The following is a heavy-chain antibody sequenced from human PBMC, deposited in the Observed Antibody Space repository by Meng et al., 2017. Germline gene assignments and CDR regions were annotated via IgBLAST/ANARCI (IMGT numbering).Heavy chain of an antibody. Sequence: EVLVVESGGGLVQPGGALRLSCAASGFTFSSYAMHWVRQAPGKGLEYVSAISSNGGSTYYANSVKGRFTISRDNSKNTLYLQMGSLRAEDMAVYYCARIAAAGGDYWGQGTLVTVSS. CDR1: GFTFSSYA. CDR3: ARIAAAGGDY. D-gene: IGHD6-13*01. V-gene: IGHV3-64*01. J-gene: IGHJ4*02. CDR2: ISSNGGST.